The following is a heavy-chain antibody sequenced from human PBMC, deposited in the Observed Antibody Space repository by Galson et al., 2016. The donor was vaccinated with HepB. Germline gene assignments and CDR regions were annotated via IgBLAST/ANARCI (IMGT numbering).Heavy chain of an antibody. Sequence: SLRLSCAASGFTFSSYAMTWVRQAPGKGLEWVSAISASAGSTYYADSVKGRFTISRDNAKNSAFLQMNSLRGEDTAVYYRVGGIGWLPDYWGQGTLVTVSS. J-gene: IGHJ4*02. D-gene: IGHD6-19*01. CDR3: VGGIGWLPDY. CDR1: GFTFSSYA. CDR2: ISASAGST. V-gene: IGHV3-23*01.